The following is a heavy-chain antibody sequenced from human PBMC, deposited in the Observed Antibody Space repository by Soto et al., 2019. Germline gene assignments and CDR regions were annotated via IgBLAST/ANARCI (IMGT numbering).Heavy chain of an antibody. V-gene: IGHV1-8*01. CDR1: GYTFTNYD. Sequence: QAQLVQSGTEVKKPGASVKVSCQASGYTFTNYDIFWMRQATGEGLEWMGWMNPYSNNAGYAEKFQGRVTMTRDTSTSTAYMELSGLTSEDTAVYYCARGASYYYDKHGDYRNWYFDLWGCGTLLRVSS. CDR3: ARGASYYYDKHGDYRNWYFDL. J-gene: IGHJ2*01. CDR2: MNPYSNNA. D-gene: IGHD3-22*01.